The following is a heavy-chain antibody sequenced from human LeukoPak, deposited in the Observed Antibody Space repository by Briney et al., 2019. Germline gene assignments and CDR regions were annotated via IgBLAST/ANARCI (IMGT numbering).Heavy chain of an antibody. J-gene: IGHJ6*03. CDR3: ARADYYGSGSYWYYYYYMDV. V-gene: IGHV4-61*05. D-gene: IGHD3-10*01. Sequence: PSETLSLTCTVPSGSISTSNYYWGWVRQPPGKALEWIGNIYYSGSTNYNPSLKSRVTISVDTSKNQFSLKLSSVTAADTAVYYCARADYYGSGSYWYYYYYMDVWGKGTTVTISS. CDR2: IYYSGST. CDR1: SGSISTSNYY.